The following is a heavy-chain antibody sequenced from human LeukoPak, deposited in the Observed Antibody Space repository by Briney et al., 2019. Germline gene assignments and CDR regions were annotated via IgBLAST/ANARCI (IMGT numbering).Heavy chain of an antibody. CDR3: AKDLYFRSSWPFDY. J-gene: IGHJ4*02. D-gene: IGHD6-13*01. V-gene: IGHV3-30*18. Sequence: GGSLRLSCAVSGFTFSSYGMHWVRQAPGKGLEWVAIISYDGSNKYYADSVKGRFTISRDNSKNTLYLQMDSLRVEDTAVYCCAKDLYFRSSWPFDYWGQGTLVTVSS. CDR2: ISYDGSNK. CDR1: GFTFSSYG.